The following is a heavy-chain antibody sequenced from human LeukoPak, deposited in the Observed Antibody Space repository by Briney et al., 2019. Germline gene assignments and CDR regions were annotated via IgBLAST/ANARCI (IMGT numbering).Heavy chain of an antibody. CDR1: GGSFSGYY. J-gene: IGHJ6*03. V-gene: IGHV4-34*01. CDR2: INHSGST. CDR3: ARDSTDYYYYMDV. D-gene: IGHD4-17*01. Sequence: SETLSLTCAVYGGSFSGYYWSWIRQPPGKGLEWNGEINHSGSTNYNPSLKSRVTISVDTSKNQFSLKLSSVTAADTAVYYCARDSTDYYYYMDVWGKGTTVTVSS.